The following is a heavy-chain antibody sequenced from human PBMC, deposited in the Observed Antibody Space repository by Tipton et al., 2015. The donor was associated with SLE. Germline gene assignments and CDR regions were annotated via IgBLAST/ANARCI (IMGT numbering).Heavy chain of an antibody. V-gene: IGHV4-39*07. D-gene: IGHD2-2*01. CDR1: GASISSGGIYC. J-gene: IGHJ6*03. Sequence: TLSLTCTVSGASISSGGIYCWHWIRQPPGKGLEWIGEISHSGSTNYNPSLKSRVTISLDTSKNQFSLKLRSVTAADTAVYYCARGGGGYQLLSGYYYYMDVWGKGTTVTVSS. CDR3: ARGGGGYQLLSGYYYYMDV. CDR2: ISHSGST.